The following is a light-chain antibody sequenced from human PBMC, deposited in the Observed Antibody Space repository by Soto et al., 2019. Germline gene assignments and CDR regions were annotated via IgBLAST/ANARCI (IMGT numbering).Light chain of an antibody. Sequence: QAVVTQEPSLTVSPGGTVTLTCGSSTGAVTNGHYPYWFQQKPGQAPRTLIYDTTNRHSWTPARFSGSLLGGKAALTLSGANPEDQDQYYCLPQYNGPYVFGTGTKVAV. CDR3: LPQYNGPYV. V-gene: IGLV7-46*01. CDR1: TGAVTNGHY. J-gene: IGLJ1*01. CDR2: DTT.